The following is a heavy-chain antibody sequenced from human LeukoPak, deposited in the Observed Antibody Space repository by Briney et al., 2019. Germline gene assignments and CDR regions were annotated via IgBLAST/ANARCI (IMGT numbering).Heavy chain of an antibody. CDR3: ARDGGIAVAGFDY. J-gene: IGHJ4*02. V-gene: IGHV3-30-3*01. CDR2: ISYDGSNK. D-gene: IGHD6-19*01. CDR1: GFTFSSYA. Sequence: GGTLRLSCAASGFTFSSYAMHWVRQAPGKGLEWVAVISYDGSNKYYADSVKGRFTISRDNSKNTLYLQMNSLRAEDTAVYYCARDGGIAVAGFDYWGQGTLVTVSS.